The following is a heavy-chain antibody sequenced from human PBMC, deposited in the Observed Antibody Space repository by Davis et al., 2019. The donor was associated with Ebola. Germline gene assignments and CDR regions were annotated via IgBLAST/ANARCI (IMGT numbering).Heavy chain of an antibody. V-gene: IGHV1-69*04. CDR1: GGTFSSYT. J-gene: IGHJ4*02. CDR3: ARDFSGPTYYYDSSGSDY. CDR2: IIPILGIA. D-gene: IGHD3-22*01. Sequence: SVKVSCKASGGTFSSYTISWVRQAPGQGLEWMGRIIPILGIANYAQKFQGSVTITADKSTSTAYMELSSLRSEDTAVYYCARDFSGPTYYYDSSGSDYRGQGTLVTVSS.